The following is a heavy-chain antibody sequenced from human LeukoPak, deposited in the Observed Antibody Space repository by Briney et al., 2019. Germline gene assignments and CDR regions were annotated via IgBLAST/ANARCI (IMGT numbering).Heavy chain of an antibody. V-gene: IGHV1-2*06. CDR1: GYTFSGYQ. CDR3: ASRAASVTLGY. D-gene: IGHD2-15*01. CDR2: MNPSSGVT. J-gene: IGHJ4*02. Sequence: VASVRVSCKASGYTFSGYQVHWLRQAPGQGLEWMGRMNPSSGVTNYAQKFQGRVTMTRDTSINTAYLDLSALKSDDTAVYYCASRAASVTLGYWGLGTLVTVSS.